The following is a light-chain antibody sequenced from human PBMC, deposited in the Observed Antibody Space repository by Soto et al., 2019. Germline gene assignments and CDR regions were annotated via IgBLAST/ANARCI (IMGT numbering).Light chain of an antibody. CDR1: QSVSNNY. J-gene: IGKJ1*01. CDR3: QQYGTTRGT. CDR2: GAS. Sequence: IVLTQSPGTLALSPGEISTLSCSASQSVSNNYLSWYQQKPGQAPRLLIYGASNRATGIPDRFSGSGSGTDFTLTISRLEPQDFAVYYCQQYGTTRGTFGQGTKVDIK. V-gene: IGKV3-20*01.